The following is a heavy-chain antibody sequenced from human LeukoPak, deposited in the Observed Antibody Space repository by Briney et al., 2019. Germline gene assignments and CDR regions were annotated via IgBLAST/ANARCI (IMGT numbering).Heavy chain of an antibody. CDR1: GGSISSSYYY. Sequence: SETLSLTCTVSGGSISSSYYYWGWIRQPPGKGLEWIGSIYSSGSTYYNPSLKSRVTISVDTSKNQFSLKLSSVTAADMAVYYCARDHVLRYFDWLPYGMDVWGQGTTVTVSS. CDR3: ARDHVLRYFDWLPYGMDV. V-gene: IGHV4-39*07. D-gene: IGHD3-9*01. J-gene: IGHJ6*02. CDR2: IYSSGST.